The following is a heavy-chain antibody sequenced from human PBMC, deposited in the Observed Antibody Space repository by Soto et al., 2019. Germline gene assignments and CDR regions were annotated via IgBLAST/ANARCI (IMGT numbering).Heavy chain of an antibody. J-gene: IGHJ5*02. Sequence: SVKVSCKASGGTFSSYAISWLRQAPGQGLEWMGGIIPIFGTANYAQKFQGRVTITADESTSTAYMELSSLRSEDTAVYYCARIYGSGSYRWFDPWGQGTLVTVSS. D-gene: IGHD3-10*01. CDR1: GGTFSSYA. CDR3: ARIYGSGSYRWFDP. V-gene: IGHV1-69*13. CDR2: IIPIFGTA.